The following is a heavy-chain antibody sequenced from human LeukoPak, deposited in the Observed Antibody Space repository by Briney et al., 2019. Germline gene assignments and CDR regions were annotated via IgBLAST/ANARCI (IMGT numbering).Heavy chain of an antibody. CDR2: INHSGST. D-gene: IGHD2-2*01. CDR3: ARHEVVPAAMSYYYYYYMDV. V-gene: IGHV4-34*01. Sequence: SETLSLTCAVYGGSFSGYYWNWIRKPPGKGLEWIGEINHSGSTNYNPSLKSRVTISVDTSKNQFSPKLTSVIAADTAVYYCARHEVVPAAMSYYYYYYMDVWGKGTTVTVSS. J-gene: IGHJ6*03. CDR1: GGSFSGYY.